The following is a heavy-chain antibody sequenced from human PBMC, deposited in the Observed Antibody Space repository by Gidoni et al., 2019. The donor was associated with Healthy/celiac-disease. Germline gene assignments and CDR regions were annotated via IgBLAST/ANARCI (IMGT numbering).Heavy chain of an antibody. CDR2: IYHSGST. D-gene: IGHD6-13*01. CDR3: ARADYSSSWYGVTPGGMDV. V-gene: IGHV4-4*02. Sequence: QVQLQESGPGLVKPSGTLSLTCAVSVGSISSSNWWSWVRQPPGKGLEWIGEIYHSGSTNYNPSLKSRVTISVDKSKNQFSLKLSSVTAADTAVYYCARADYSSSWYGVTPGGMDVWGQGTTVTVSS. J-gene: IGHJ6*02. CDR1: VGSISSSNW.